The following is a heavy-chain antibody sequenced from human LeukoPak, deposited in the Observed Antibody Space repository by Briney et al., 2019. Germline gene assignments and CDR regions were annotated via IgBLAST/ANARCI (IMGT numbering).Heavy chain of an antibody. V-gene: IGHV4-59*01. Sequence: PSETLSLTCTVSGGFISSYYWSWIRQPPGEGLEWFAYIYNNENTKYNPSLKSRVAISVDTSKNQFSLKLRSVTAADTAVYYCARDASLGMPQWFDPWGQGALVTVSS. D-gene: IGHD2-2*01. J-gene: IGHJ5*02. CDR1: GGFISSYY. CDR2: IYNNENT. CDR3: ARDASLGMPQWFDP.